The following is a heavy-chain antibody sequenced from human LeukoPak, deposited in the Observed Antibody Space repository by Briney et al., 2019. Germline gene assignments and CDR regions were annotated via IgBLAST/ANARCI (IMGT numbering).Heavy chain of an antibody. D-gene: IGHD3-10*02. CDR1: GDSISNYY. CDR2: IYTSGYT. J-gene: IGHJ6*04. V-gene: IGHV4-4*07. Sequence: SETLSLTCTVSGDSISNYYWNWVRQPAGKGLEWIGHIYTSGYTNYNPSLKSRVTVSVDTSKNQFSLKLTSVTAADAAVYYCARKSQTMSAARGRDVWGKGTTVTVSS. CDR3: ARKSQTMSAARGRDV.